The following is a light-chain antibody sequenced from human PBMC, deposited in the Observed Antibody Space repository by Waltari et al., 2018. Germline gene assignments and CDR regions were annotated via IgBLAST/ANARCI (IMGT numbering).Light chain of an antibody. Sequence: DIVMTQSPDSLGVSLGERATINCKSSQSVLHSSNNENSLTWYQQKPAQPPKLLIYWASTRESGVPDRFSGSGSGTDFTLTINSLQTEDVAVYYCQQYYSTPFTFGPGTKVDIK. CDR2: WAS. CDR1: QSVLHSSNNENS. V-gene: IGKV4-1*01. CDR3: QQYYSTPFT. J-gene: IGKJ3*01.